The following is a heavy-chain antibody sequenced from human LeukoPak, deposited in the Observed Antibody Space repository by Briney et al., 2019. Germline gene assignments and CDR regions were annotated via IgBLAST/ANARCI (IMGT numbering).Heavy chain of an antibody. Sequence: ASVKGSCKASGYTFTSYDINWVRQATGQGLEWMGWMNPNSGNTGYAQKFQGRVTMTRNTSISTAYMELSSLRSEDTAVYYCARARMVRGVIITYYYGMDVWGQGTTVTVSS. CDR2: MNPNSGNT. CDR3: ARARMVRGVIITYYYGMDV. J-gene: IGHJ6*02. CDR1: GYTFTSYD. V-gene: IGHV1-8*01. D-gene: IGHD3-10*01.